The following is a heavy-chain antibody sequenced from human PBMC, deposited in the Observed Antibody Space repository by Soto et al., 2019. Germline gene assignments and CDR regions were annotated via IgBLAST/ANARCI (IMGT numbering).Heavy chain of an antibody. J-gene: IGHJ5*02. CDR2: IYPGDSDT. CDR1: GYSFTSYW. V-gene: IGHV5-51*01. D-gene: IGHD2-2*01. CDR3: ARIPHCSSTSCYFYWFDP. Sequence: GESLKISCKGSGYSFTSYWIGWVRQMPGKGLEWMGIIYPGDSDTRYSPSFQGQVTISADKSISTAYLQWSSLKASDTAMYYCARIPHCSSTSCYFYWFDPWGQGTLVTVS.